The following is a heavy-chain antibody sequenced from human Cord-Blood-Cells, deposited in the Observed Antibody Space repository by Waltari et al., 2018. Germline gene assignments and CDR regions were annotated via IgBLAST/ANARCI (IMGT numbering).Heavy chain of an antibody. CDR1: GGTFSSYA. CDR3: ARTKYYDFWSGYYAFDI. J-gene: IGHJ3*02. CDR2: IIPIFGTA. D-gene: IGHD3-3*01. Sequence: QVQLVQSGAEVKKPGSSVKVSCKASGGTFSSYAISWVRQAPGHGLEWMGGIIPIFGTANDAQKFQGRVTITAYESTSTAYMELSSLRSEDTAVYYCARTKYYDFWSGYYAFDIWGQGTMVTVSS. V-gene: IGHV1-69*12.